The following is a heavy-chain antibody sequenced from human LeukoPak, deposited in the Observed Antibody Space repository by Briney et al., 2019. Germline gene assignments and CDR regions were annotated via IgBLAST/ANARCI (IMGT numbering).Heavy chain of an antibody. V-gene: IGHV3-74*01. D-gene: IGHD7-27*01. CDR3: ARDIWALDYFDY. Sequence: GGSQRHSCAASGFTFNSYWMHWVRQAPGKGLVWVSRINSDGSSTSYADSVKGRFTISRDNAKNTPYLQMNSLRAEDTAVYYCARDIWALDYFDYWGQGTLATVSS. J-gene: IGHJ4*02. CDR1: GFTFNSYW. CDR2: INSDGSST.